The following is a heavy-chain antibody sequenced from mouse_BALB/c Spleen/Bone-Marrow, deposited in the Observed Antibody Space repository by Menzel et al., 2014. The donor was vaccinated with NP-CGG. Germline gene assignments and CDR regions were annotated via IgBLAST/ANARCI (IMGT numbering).Heavy chain of an antibody. Sequence: VKVVESGAELVRPGSSVKISCKASGYAFSVYWMNWVKQRPGQGLEWIGQIYPGDGDTNYNGKFKGRATLTADKSSNTAYMQLSSLTSEGSAVYFCARGGISVDYWGQGTTLTVSS. J-gene: IGHJ2*01. CDR1: GYAFSVYW. CDR2: IYPGDGDT. V-gene: IGHV1-80*01. CDR3: ARGGISVDY.